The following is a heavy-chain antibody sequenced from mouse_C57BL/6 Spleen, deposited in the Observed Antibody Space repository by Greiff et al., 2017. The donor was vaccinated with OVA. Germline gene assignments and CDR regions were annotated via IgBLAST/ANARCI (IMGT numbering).Heavy chain of an antibody. Sequence: QVQLQQPGAELVRPGSSVKLSCKASGYTFTSYWMHWVKQRPIQGLEWIGNIDPSDSETHYNQKFKDKATLTVDKSSSTAYMQLSSLTSEDSAVYYCARGGILDSSGDPLYAMDYWGQGTSVTVSS. V-gene: IGHV1-52*01. D-gene: IGHD3-2*02. J-gene: IGHJ4*01. CDR2: IDPSDSET. CDR3: ARGGILDSSGDPLYAMDY. CDR1: GYTFTSYW.